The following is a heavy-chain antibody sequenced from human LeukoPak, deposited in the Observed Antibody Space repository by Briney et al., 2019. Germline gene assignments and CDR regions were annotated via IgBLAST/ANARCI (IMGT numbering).Heavy chain of an antibody. CDR1: GGPISSYY. CDR2: IYYSGST. J-gene: IGHJ4*02. CDR3: ARTAGYSSAAFDY. V-gene: IGHV4-59*01. D-gene: IGHD6-19*01. Sequence: SETLSLTCTVSGGPISSYYWSWVRQPPGKGLEWIGYIYYSGSTNYNPSLKSRVTISVDTSKNQFSLKLSSVTAADTAVYYCARTAGYSSAAFDYWGQGTLVTVSS.